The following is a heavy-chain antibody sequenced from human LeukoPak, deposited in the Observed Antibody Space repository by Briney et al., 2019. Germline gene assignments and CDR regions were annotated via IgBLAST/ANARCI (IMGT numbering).Heavy chain of an antibody. CDR3: ARDMRATSGPGWFDP. Sequence: GGSLRLSCAASGFTFSSYSMNWVRQAPGKGLEWVSYISSSSSTIYYADSVKGRFTISRDNAKNSLYLQMNSLRADDTSVYYCARDMRATSGPGWFDPWGQGTLVTVSS. D-gene: IGHD6-19*01. J-gene: IGHJ5*02. CDR1: GFTFSSYS. V-gene: IGHV3-48*01. CDR2: ISSSSSTI.